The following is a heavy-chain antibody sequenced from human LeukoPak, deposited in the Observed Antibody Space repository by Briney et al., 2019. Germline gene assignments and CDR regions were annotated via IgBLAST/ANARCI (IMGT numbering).Heavy chain of an antibody. CDR2: ISSSSSYI. D-gene: IGHD4-17*01. V-gene: IGHV3-21*01. CDR1: GFTFSSYS. Sequence: VKPGGSLRLSCAASGFTFSSYSMNWVRQAPGKGLEWVSSISSSSSYIYYADSVKGRFTISRDNAKNSLYLQINSLRAEDTAVYYCARESEMLGYGDYGVDYWGQGTLVTVSS. J-gene: IGHJ4*02. CDR3: ARESEMLGYGDYGVDY.